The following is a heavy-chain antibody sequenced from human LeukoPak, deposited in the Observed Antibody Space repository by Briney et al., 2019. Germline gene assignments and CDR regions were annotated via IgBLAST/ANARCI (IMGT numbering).Heavy chain of an antibody. J-gene: IGHJ4*02. V-gene: IGHV3-21*01. CDR3: AVQRGYSYGYLDY. Sequence: PGGSLRLSCAASGFTFISYSMNWVRQAPGKGLEWVSSISSSSSYIYYADSVKGRFTISRDNAKNSLYLQMNSLRAEDTAVYYCAVQRGYSYGYLDYWGQGTLVTVSS. D-gene: IGHD5-18*01. CDR1: GFTFISYS. CDR2: ISSSSSYI.